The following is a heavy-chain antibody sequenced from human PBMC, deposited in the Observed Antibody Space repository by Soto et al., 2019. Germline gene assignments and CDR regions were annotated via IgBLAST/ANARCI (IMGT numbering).Heavy chain of an antibody. D-gene: IGHD3-22*01. CDR1: GGSFSGYY. J-gene: IGHJ4*02. V-gene: IGHV4-34*01. CDR2: INHSGTT. CDR3: ASPSRFDSSGYYFDS. Sequence: QVQLQQWGAGLLKPSETLSLTCAVYGGSFSGYYWSWIRQPPGKGLEWIGEINHSGTTKYNPSLKRRVSLSFYPSKNQFSLRLSSVTAADTAVYYCASPSRFDSSGYYFDSLGQGTQVTVSS.